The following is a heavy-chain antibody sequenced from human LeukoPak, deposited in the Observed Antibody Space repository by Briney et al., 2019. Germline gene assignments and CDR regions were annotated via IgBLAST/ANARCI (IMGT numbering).Heavy chain of an antibody. CDR2: IYPGDSDT. J-gene: IGHJ4*02. CDR1: GYRFISYW. D-gene: IGHD3-22*01. CDR3: ARHARGRYYDSSGYVYYFDD. Sequence: GASLKISCKGSGYRFISYWIGWVRQLPGKGLEWMGIIYPGDSDTRYSPSFQGQVTISADKSISTAYLQWSSLKASDTAMYYCARHARGRYYDSSGYVYYFDDWGQGTLVTVSS. V-gene: IGHV5-51*01.